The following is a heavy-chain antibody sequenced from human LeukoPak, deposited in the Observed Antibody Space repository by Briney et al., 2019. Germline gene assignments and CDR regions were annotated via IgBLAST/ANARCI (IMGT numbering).Heavy chain of an antibody. Sequence: PGGSLRLSCAASVNYWMHWFRQAPGKGLLWVSHINSDGSWTSYADSVKGRFTISKDNAKNTVYLQMNSLRAEDTAVYYCAKSHWPIFDYWGQGTLVTVSS. CDR1: VNYW. CDR2: INSDGSWT. J-gene: IGHJ4*02. V-gene: IGHV3-74*01. CDR3: AKSHWPIFDY. D-gene: IGHD1-1*01.